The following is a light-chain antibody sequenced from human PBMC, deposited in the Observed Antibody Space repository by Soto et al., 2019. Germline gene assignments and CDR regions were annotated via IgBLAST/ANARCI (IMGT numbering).Light chain of an antibody. J-gene: IGKJ4*01. CDR2: VAS. Sequence: DIQMTQSPSSLSASVGDRVTITCRASQSISSYLHWYQQKPGKAPKLLINVASTLQSGVPSRFSGSESGTDFTLAITSLQPEDFATYYCQQSSSTPQTFGGGTRVEIK. CDR1: QSISSY. CDR3: QQSSSTPQT. V-gene: IGKV1-39*01.